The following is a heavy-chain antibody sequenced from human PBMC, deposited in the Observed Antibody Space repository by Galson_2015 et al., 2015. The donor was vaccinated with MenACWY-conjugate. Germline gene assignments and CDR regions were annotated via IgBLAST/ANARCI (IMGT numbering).Heavy chain of an antibody. V-gene: IGHV3-15*01. Sequence: SLRLSCAASGFTFSNAWMSWVRQAPGKGLEWVGRIKSSPDGGTTDYASPVKGRFTISRDDSKNTLYLQMNSLKTEDTAVYYCARDENQWLLLSNAFDIWGQGTMVTVSS. CDR1: GFTFSNAW. CDR3: ARDENQWLLLSNAFDI. CDR2: IKSSPDGGTT. D-gene: IGHD3-22*01. J-gene: IGHJ3*02.